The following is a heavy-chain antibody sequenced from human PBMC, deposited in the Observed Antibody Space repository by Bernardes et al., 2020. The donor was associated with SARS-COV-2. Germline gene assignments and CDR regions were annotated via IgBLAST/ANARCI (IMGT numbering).Heavy chain of an antibody. CDR3: AKVVVPATISSFYGMDV. CDR1: GLTDSDNY. J-gene: IGHJ6*02. D-gene: IGHD2-2*01. CDR2: MYSGGAT. Sequence: GGSLRLSCAASGLTDSDNYMTWVRQAPGKGLEWVALMYSGGATYYANSVKGRFTISRDNSKNTLYLQMNSLRAEDTAVYYCAKVVVPATISSFYGMDVWGQGTTLTVSS. V-gene: IGHV3-53*01.